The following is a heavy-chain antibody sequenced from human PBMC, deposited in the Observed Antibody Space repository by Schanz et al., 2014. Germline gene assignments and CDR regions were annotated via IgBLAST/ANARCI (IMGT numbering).Heavy chain of an antibody. J-gene: IGHJ4*02. D-gene: IGHD3-10*01. CDR3: AKYRGYYRVSGSYRELEY. CDR2: ISSGGTTT. CDR1: GFPFSDYF. V-gene: IGHV3-11*01. Sequence: VQLVESGGGLVQPGGSLRLSCTASGFPFSDYFMAWIRQPPGRGPEYVSYISSGGTTTYYADSVKGRFTISRDNSKNTLYLQMNSLRPEDTAVYYCAKYRGYYRVSGSYRELEYWGQGTLVTVSS.